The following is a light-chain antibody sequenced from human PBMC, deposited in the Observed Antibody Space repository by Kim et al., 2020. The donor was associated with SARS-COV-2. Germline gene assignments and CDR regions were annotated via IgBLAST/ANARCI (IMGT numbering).Light chain of an antibody. CDR2: VGTGGLVG. J-gene: IGLJ1*01. CDR1: SGYNDYR. Sequence: CTLSSGYNDYRVDWYQQRPGKGPRFVVRVGTGGLVGYKGEGIPDRFSVMGSGLNRSLTIKNIQEEDEGDYHCGADHGSETNFVYVFGPGTTVTVL. CDR3: GADHGSETNFVYV. V-gene: IGLV9-49*03.